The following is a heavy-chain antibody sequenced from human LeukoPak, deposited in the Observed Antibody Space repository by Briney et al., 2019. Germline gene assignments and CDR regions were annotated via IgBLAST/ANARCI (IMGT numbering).Heavy chain of an antibody. J-gene: IGHJ4*02. V-gene: IGHV3-53*01. Sequence: GGSLRLSCAASGFTVSSNYMSWVRQAPGKGLEWVSVIYSGGSTYYADSVKGRFTISRDNSKNTLYLQMNSLRAEDTAVYYCARGLPYYDILTGYWGQGTLVTVSS. CDR2: IYSGGST. D-gene: IGHD3-9*01. CDR3: ARGLPYYDILTGY. CDR1: GFTVSSNY.